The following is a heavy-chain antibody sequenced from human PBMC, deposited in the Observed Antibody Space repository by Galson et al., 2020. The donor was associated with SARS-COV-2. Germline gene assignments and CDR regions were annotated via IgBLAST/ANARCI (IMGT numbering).Heavy chain of an antibody. CDR3: AREEIPRSYYDSTGYYWMGAFDN. CDR2: VYDIVNT. J-gene: IGHJ3*02. D-gene: IGHD3-22*01. CDR1: GDSIGSGAFY. Sequence: SETLSLTCTVSGDSIGSGAFYWTWIRQRPGKGLEWIGNVYDIVNTNYNPSFQSRITISVDTSKSQFYLSLTSVTAADTARYFCAREEIPRSYYDSTGYYWMGAFDNWGQGTMV. V-gene: IGHV4-31*03.